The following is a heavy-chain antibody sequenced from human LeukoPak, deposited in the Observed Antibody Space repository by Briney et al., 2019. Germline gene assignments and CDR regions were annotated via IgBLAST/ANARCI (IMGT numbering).Heavy chain of an antibody. CDR3: ARGGLHYDFWSGYYFDY. J-gene: IGHJ4*02. CDR2: IYYSGST. D-gene: IGHD3-3*01. Sequence: SETLSLTCTVSGGSLSIYYWSWIRQPPGKGLEWIGDIYYSGSTNYNPSLKSRVTISVDTSKNQFSLKLSSVTAADTAVYYCARGGLHYDFWSGYYFDYWGQGTLVTVSS. CDR1: GGSLSIYY. V-gene: IGHV4-59*01.